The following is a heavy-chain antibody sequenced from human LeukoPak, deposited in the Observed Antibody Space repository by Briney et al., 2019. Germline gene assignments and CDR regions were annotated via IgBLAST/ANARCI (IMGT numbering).Heavy chain of an antibody. CDR2: ISGSGGST. CDR3: TKPFRDGVVVSI. D-gene: IGHD3-22*01. CDR1: GFTFSSYA. V-gene: IGHV3-23*01. Sequence: GGSLRLSCAASGFTFSSYAMSWVRQAPGKGLEWVSSISGSGGSTYYADSVKGQFTISRDNAKNTLYLQMNSLRAEDTAVYYCTKPFRDGVVVSIWGQGTMVTVSS. J-gene: IGHJ3*02.